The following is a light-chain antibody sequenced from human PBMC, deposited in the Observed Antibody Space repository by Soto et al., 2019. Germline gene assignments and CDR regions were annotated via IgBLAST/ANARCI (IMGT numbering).Light chain of an antibody. CDR2: DAS. V-gene: IGKV3-15*01. CDR1: QSVVSN. Sequence: VFTHSLRTLSLSPGARAPHSSSPPQSVVSNYLAWYQLKNGQAPRLLIYDASSRATGIPVRCSGSGSGTELSLTTTSMLSEDYAVYYCQEYNYWYPRTFGGGTKVDI. CDR3: QEYNYWYPRT. J-gene: IGKJ4*01.